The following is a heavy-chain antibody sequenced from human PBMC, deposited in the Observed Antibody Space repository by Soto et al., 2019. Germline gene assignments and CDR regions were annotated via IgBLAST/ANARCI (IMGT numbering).Heavy chain of an antibody. Sequence: SVKVSCKASGGTFSSYAISWVRQAPGQGLEWMGGIIPIFGTANYAQKFQGRVTITADESTSTAYMELSSLRSEDTAVYYCARDNYDFWSGYPRSMDVWGQGTTVTVSS. CDR2: IIPIFGTA. CDR3: ARDNYDFWSGYPRSMDV. CDR1: GGTFSSYA. J-gene: IGHJ6*02. V-gene: IGHV1-69*13. D-gene: IGHD3-3*01.